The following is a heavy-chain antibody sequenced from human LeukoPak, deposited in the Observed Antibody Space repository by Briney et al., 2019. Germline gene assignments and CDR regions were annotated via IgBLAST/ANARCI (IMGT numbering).Heavy chain of an antibody. V-gene: IGHV1-2*02. D-gene: IGHD2-15*01. CDR2: INPNSGDR. CDR1: GYTFSGYY. CDR3: AREEVAAASYFDY. Sequence: GASVKVSCKASGYTFSGYYMHWVRQAPGQGLEWMGWINPNSGDRNSAQKFKGRVTMTRDTSISTAYMELSRLRSDDTAVYYCAREEVAAASYFDYWGQGTLVAVSS. J-gene: IGHJ4*02.